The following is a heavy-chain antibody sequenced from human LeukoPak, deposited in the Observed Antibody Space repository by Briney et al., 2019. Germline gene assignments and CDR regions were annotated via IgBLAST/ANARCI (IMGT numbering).Heavy chain of an antibody. V-gene: IGHV4-61*02. CDR2: IYTSGST. CDR3: ARDLSAPLKYYYDSSRSYYLDY. CDR1: GGSISSGSYY. J-gene: IGHJ4*02. Sequence: SQTLSLTCTVSGGSISSGSYYWSWIRQPAGKGLEWIGRIYTSGSTNYNPSLKSRVTISVDTSKNQFSLKLSSVTAADTAVYYCARDLSAPLKYYYDSSRSYYLDYWGQGTLVTVSS. D-gene: IGHD3-22*01.